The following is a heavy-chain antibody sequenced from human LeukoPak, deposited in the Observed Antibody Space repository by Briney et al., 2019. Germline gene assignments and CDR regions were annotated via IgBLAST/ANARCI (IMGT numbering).Heavy chain of an antibody. Sequence: GASVKVSCKASGGTFSSYAISWVRQAPGQGLEWMGGIIPIFGTANYVQKFQGRVTITADESTSTAYMELSSLRSEDTAVYYCARAYCGGDCYDDAFDTWGQGTMVTVSS. J-gene: IGHJ3*02. CDR3: ARAYCGGDCYDDAFDT. CDR1: GGTFSSYA. CDR2: IIPIFGTA. D-gene: IGHD2-21*02. V-gene: IGHV1-69*13.